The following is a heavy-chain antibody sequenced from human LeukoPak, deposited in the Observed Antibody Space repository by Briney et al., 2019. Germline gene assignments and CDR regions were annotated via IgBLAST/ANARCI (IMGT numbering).Heavy chain of an antibody. Sequence: PSETLSLTCTVSGGSISSYYWSWIRQPPGKGLEWIGYIYYSGSTNYNPSLKSRVTISVDTSKNQFSLKLSSVTAADTAVYYCASILTTVSRSWFDPWGQGTLVTVAS. D-gene: IGHD4-17*01. V-gene: IGHV4-59*01. CDR1: GGSISSYY. CDR2: IYYSGST. J-gene: IGHJ5*02. CDR3: ASILTTVSRSWFDP.